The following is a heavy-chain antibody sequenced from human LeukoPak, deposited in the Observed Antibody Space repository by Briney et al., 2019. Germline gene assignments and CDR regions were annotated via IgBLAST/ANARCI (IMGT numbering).Heavy chain of an antibody. CDR3: ARDRRYYDSSGYIRGFDY. Sequence: SETLSLTCIVSAYSISSGYYWGWIRQPPGKGLEWIGSIYHSESTYYNPSLKSRVTISVDKSKNQFSLKLSSVTAADTAVYYCARDRRYYDSSGYIRGFDYWGQGTLVTVSS. CDR1: AYSISSGYY. CDR2: IYHSEST. V-gene: IGHV4-38-2*02. D-gene: IGHD3-22*01. J-gene: IGHJ4*02.